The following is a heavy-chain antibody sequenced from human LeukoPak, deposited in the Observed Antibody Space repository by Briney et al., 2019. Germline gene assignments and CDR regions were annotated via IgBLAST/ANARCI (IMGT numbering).Heavy chain of an antibody. CDR2: INPGGGST. J-gene: IGHJ6*03. CDR3: ATIGYGSGSYSDYYYKDV. D-gene: IGHD3-10*01. CDR1: GYTFTRYY. V-gene: IGHV1-46*01. Sequence: ASVKVSCKASGYTFTRYYMHWVRQAPGQGLEWMGLINPGGGSTSYAQKFQGRVTMTRDTSTSTVYMELSSLRSEDTAVYYCATIGYGSGSYSDYYYKDVWGKGTTVTISS.